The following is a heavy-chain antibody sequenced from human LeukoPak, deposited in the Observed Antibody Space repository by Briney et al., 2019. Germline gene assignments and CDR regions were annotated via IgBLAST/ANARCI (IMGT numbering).Heavy chain of an antibody. Sequence: GRSLRLSCAASGFTFSSYAMHWVRQAPGKGLEWVAVISYDGSNKYYADSVKGRFTISRDNSKNTLYLQMNSLRAEDTAVYYCARGRVEEYCSSTSCQRAYYFDYWGQGTLVTVSS. J-gene: IGHJ4*02. CDR2: ISYDGSNK. CDR1: GFTFSSYA. V-gene: IGHV3-30*04. CDR3: ARGRVEEYCSSTSCQRAYYFDY. D-gene: IGHD2-2*01.